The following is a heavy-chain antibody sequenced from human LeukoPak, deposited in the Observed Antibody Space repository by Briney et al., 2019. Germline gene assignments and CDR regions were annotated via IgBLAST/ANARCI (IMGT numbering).Heavy chain of an antibody. D-gene: IGHD3-3*01. CDR2: FDPEDGET. CDR1: GYTLTELS. V-gene: IGHV1-24*01. J-gene: IGHJ6*04. CDR3: ATGEPFTIFGVVPLDV. Sequence: ASVKVSCKVSGYTLTELSMHWVRQAPGKGLEWMGGFDPEDGETIYAQKFQGRVTMTEDTSTDTAYMELSSLRSEDTAVYYCATGEPFTIFGVVPLDVWGKGTTVTVSS.